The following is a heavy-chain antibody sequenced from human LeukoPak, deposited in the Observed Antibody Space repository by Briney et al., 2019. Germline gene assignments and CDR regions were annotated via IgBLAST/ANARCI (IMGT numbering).Heavy chain of an antibody. D-gene: IGHD5-18*01. V-gene: IGHV3-21*05. CDR1: GSTFSSYS. Sequence: GGSLRLSCAASGSTFSSYSMNWVRQAPGKGLEWVSYISSSSSYTNYADSVKGRFTISRDNAKNSLYLQMNSLRAEDTAVYYCASTGGSVPGGYSYGFNFDYWGQGTLVTVSS. J-gene: IGHJ4*02. CDR3: ASTGGSVPGGYSYGFNFDY. CDR2: ISSSSSYT.